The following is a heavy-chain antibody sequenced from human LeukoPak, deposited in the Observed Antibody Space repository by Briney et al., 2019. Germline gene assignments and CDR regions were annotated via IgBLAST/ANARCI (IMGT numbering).Heavy chain of an antibody. D-gene: IGHD3-10*01. J-gene: IGHJ3*02. V-gene: IGHV3-7*01. CDR3: ARSPVSDAFDI. Sequence: PGGSLRLSCAAAGFTVSSYWMSWVRQAPGKGREWVANIKQGGSEQYYVDYVKGRFTISRDNAKNSLYLQMNSLRAEDTAVYYCARSPVSDAFDIWGQGTMVTVSS. CDR2: IKQGGSEQ. CDR1: GFTVSSYW.